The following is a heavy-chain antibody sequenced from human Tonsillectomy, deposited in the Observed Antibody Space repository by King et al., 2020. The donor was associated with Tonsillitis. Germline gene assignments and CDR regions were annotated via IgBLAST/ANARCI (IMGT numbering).Heavy chain of an antibody. Sequence: MHWVRQAPGKGLEWVAVISYDGSNKYYADSVKVRFTISRDNSKNTLYLQMNSLRAEDTAVYYCARDLEVGAYYAFVIWGQGKRVTVS. CDR3: ARDLEVGAYYAFVI. D-gene: IGHD1-26*01. V-gene: IGHV3-30*04. J-gene: IGHJ3*02. CDR2: ISYDGSNK.